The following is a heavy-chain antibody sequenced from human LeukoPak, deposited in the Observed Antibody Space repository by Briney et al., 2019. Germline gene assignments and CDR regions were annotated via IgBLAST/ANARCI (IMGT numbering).Heavy chain of an antibody. CDR3: ARDSRDSYPKPFDY. Sequence: SETLSLTCTVSGGSISSGSYYWSWIRQPAGKGLEWIGRIYTSGSTNYNPSLKSRVTISVDTSKNQFSLKLSSVTAADTAVYYCARDSRDSYPKPFDYWGQGTLVTVSS. J-gene: IGHJ4*02. V-gene: IGHV4-61*02. CDR2: IYTSGST. CDR1: GGSISSGSYY. D-gene: IGHD2-15*01.